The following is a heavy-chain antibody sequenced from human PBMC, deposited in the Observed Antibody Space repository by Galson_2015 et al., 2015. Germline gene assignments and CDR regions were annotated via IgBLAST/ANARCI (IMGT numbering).Heavy chain of an antibody. J-gene: IGHJ4*02. Sequence: ETLSLTCAVSGGSISSSNWWSWVRQPPGKGLEWIGEIYRTGSTNYNPSLKSRVTISVDKSKNQFSLKLSSVTAADTAMYYCAMFTPVFGVVDWGQGTLVTVSS. D-gene: IGHD3-3*01. CDR2: IYRTGST. V-gene: IGHV4-4*02. CDR1: GGSISSSNW. CDR3: AMFTPVFGVVD.